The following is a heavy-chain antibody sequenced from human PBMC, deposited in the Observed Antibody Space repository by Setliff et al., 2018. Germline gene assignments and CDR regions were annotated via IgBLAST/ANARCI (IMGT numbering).Heavy chain of an antibody. CDR3: AREDIVVVPAAQEAFDT. D-gene: IGHD2-2*01. CDR1: GFTFSSYS. CDR2: ISSSSSTI. J-gene: IGHJ3*02. V-gene: IGHV3-48*01. Sequence: RLSCAASGFTFSSYSMNWVRQAPGKGLEWVSYISSSSSTIYYADSVKGRFTISRDNAKNSLYLQMNSLRAEDTAVYYCAREDIVVVPAAQEAFDTWGQGTMVTVSS.